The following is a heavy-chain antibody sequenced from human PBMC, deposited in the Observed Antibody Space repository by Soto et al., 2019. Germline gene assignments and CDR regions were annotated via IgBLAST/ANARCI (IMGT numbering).Heavy chain of an antibody. J-gene: IGHJ4*02. D-gene: IGHD3-10*01. CDR1: GGSISSYY. CDR2: IYYSGST. V-gene: IGHV4-59*01. CDR3: ARVGPITMVRVVSFDY. Sequence: KASETLSLTCTASGGSISSYYWSWIRQPPGKGLEWIGYIYYSGSTNYNPSLKSRVTISVDTSKNQFSLKLSSVTAADTAVYYCARVGPITMVRVVSFDYWGQGTLVTVSS.